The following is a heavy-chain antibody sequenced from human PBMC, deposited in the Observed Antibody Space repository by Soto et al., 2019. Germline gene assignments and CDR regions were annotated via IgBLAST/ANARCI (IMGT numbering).Heavy chain of an antibody. D-gene: IGHD3-22*01. CDR1: GGTFSSYA. V-gene: IGHV1-69*13. J-gene: IGHJ4*02. Sequence: GASVKVSCKASGGTFSSYAISWVRQAPGQGLEWMGGIIPIFGTANYAQKFQGRVTITADESTSTAYMELSSLRSEDTAVYYCARARMHYYYDSSGYSYFDYWGQGTLVTVSS. CDR3: ARARMHYYYDSSGYSYFDY. CDR2: IIPIFGTA.